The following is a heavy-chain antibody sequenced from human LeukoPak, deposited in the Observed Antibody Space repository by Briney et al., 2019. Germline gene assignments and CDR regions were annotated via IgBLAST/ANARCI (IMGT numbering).Heavy chain of an antibody. V-gene: IGHV4-61*01. Sequence: SETLSLTCAVSGVSVTSFSFYWPWIRQPPGKGLQWIGYIYYTGGTNYNPSLKSRVTISADTSKNQFSLTLSSVTSADTAEYFCARGGYDSSGYYYFDYWGQGSLVTVSS. CDR1: GVSVTSFSFY. D-gene: IGHD3-22*01. CDR2: IYYTGGT. J-gene: IGHJ4*02. CDR3: ARGGYDSSGYYYFDY.